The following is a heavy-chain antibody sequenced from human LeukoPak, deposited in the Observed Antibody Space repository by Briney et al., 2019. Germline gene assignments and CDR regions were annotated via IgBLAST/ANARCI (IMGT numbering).Heavy chain of an antibody. CDR2: INYSGSS. Sequence: SETLSLTCTVSGASISSTSYYYWAWIRQPPGKGLEWVGNINYSGSSYYNPSLKSRVTISVDTSKNQFSLKLSSVTAADTAVYYCARSKRVDTAMSYWYFDLWGRGTLVTVSS. V-gene: IGHV4-39*01. CDR1: GASISSTSYY. CDR3: ARSKRVDTAMSYWYFDL. J-gene: IGHJ2*01. D-gene: IGHD5-18*01.